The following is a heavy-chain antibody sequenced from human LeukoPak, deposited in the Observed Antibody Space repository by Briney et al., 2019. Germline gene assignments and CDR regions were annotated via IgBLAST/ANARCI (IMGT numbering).Heavy chain of an antibody. Sequence: GGSLRLSCAASGFTFDDYAMHWVRQAPGKGLEWVSLISWDGGSTYYADSVKGRFTISRDNSKNSLYLQMNSLRAEDTALYYCATTQKTRYSRPFYGMDVWGQGTTVTVSS. CDR1: GFTFDDYA. CDR3: ATTQKTRYSRPFYGMDV. CDR2: ISWDGGST. V-gene: IGHV3-43D*03. D-gene: IGHD6-13*01. J-gene: IGHJ6*02.